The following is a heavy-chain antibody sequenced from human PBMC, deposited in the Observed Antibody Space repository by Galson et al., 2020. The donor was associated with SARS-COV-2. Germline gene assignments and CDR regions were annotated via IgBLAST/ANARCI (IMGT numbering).Heavy chain of an antibody. J-gene: IGHJ6*02. Sequence: SGPTLVKPTQTLTLTCTFSGFSLSTSAMCVSWIRQPPGKALEWLAPIDWDDDKYYSSSLKTRLTISKDTSKNQVVLTMTNMDPVDTATYYCARIPSSGFGHSMYGWVQGTTVTVSS. CDR3: ARIPSSGFGHSMYG. V-gene: IGHV2-70*01. D-gene: IGHD3-10*01. CDR1: GFSLSTSAMC. CDR2: IDWDDDK.